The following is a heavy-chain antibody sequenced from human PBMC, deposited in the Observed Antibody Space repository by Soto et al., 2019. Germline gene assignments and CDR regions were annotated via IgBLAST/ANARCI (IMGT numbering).Heavy chain of an antibody. CDR2: IIPIFGTA. CDR3: SGPRRGSYYYYYYGMDV. J-gene: IGHJ6*02. CDR1: GGTFSSYA. V-gene: IGHV1-69*01. Sequence: QVQLVQSGAEVKKPGSSVKVSCKASGGTFSSYAISWVRQAPGQGLEWMGGIIPIFGTANYAQKFQGSVTIIADESTTTAYMELSSLRSEDTAVYYCSGPRRGSYYYYYYGMDVWGQGTTVTVSS. D-gene: IGHD1-26*01.